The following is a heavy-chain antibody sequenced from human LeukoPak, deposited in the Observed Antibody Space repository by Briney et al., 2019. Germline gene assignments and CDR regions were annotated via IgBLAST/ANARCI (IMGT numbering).Heavy chain of an antibody. D-gene: IGHD3-22*01. CDR2: IYYSGST. V-gene: IGHV4-39*01. CDR3: ARSPLNYYDSSGYHDAFDI. J-gene: IGHJ3*02. Sequence: SETLSLTCTVSGGSISSSSYYWGWIRQPPGKGLEWIGSIYYSGSTYYNPSLKSRVTISVDTSKNQFSLKLSSVTAADTAVYYCARSPLNYYDSSGYHDAFDIWGQVTMVTVSS. CDR1: GGSISSSSYY.